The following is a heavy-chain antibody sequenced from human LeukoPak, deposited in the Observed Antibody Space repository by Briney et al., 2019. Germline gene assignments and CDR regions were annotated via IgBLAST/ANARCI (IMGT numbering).Heavy chain of an antibody. J-gene: IGHJ4*02. CDR2: ISGSGDST. CDR3: TRTRGCSSTSCYADY. CDR1: GFTFSNYA. D-gene: IGHD2-2*01. V-gene: IGHV3-23*01. Sequence: GVLRLSCAASGFTFSNYAMTWVRQAPVKGLEWVSGISGSGDSTYYADSVKGRFTISRDNSKNTLDLQMNSLRAEDTALYYCTRTRGCSSTSCYADYWGQGTLVTVSS.